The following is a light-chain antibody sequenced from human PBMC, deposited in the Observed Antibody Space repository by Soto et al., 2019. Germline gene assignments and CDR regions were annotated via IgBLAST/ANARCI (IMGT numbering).Light chain of an antibody. CDR3: QQYGSSPWT. CDR1: QSVSSSN. V-gene: IGKV3-20*01. Sequence: IGLTQSPGTLSVSPGEGSTLSCMVSQSVSSSNLAWYQQKPGQAPRLLIYDASNRATGIPARFSGSGSRTDFTLIITRLEPEDFAFYYCQQYGSSPWTFGQGTKVDIK. J-gene: IGKJ1*01. CDR2: DAS.